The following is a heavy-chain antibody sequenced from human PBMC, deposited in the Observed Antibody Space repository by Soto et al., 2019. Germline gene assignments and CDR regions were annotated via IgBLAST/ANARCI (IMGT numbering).Heavy chain of an antibody. V-gene: IGHV1-24*01. CDR1: GYTLSELS. J-gene: IGHJ4*02. D-gene: IGHD3-3*01. CDR2: FDPEDGET. CDR3: TTGQRPLRFLEWLSRYYFDF. Sequence: QVQLVQSGAEVKKPGASVKVSCKVSGYTLSELSMHWVRQAPGKGLEWMGGFDPEDGETLYAQKFQGRVSMTEDTSTDTAYMELSSLTSEATAVYYCTTGQRPLRFLEWLSRYYFDFWGQGTLVTVSS.